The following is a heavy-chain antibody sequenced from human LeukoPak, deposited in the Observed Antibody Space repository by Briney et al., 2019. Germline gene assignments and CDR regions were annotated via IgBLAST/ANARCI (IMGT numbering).Heavy chain of an antibody. D-gene: IGHD5-24*01. CDR3: ARGRDGYNPRPIDY. CDR1: GFTVSSNY. Sequence: GGSLRLSCAASGFTVSSNYMSWVRQAPGKGLEWVSVIYSGGSTYYADSVKGRFTISRDNSKNTLYLQMNSLRAEDTAVYYCARGRDGYNPRPIDYWGQGTLVTVSS. J-gene: IGHJ4*02. CDR2: IYSGGST. V-gene: IGHV3-53*01.